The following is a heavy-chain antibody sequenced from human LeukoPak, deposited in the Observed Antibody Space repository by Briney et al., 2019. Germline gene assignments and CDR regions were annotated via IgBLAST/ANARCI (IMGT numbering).Heavy chain of an antibody. CDR2: ISGSGGST. CDR1: GFTFSSYG. Sequence: TGGSLRLSCAASGFTFSSYGMSWVRQAPGKGLEWVSAISGSGGSTYYADSVKGRFTISRDNSKNTLYLQMNSLRAEDTAVYYCAKDPNFYGSGRNGDYWGQGTLVTVSS. J-gene: IGHJ4*02. CDR3: AKDPNFYGSGRNGDY. V-gene: IGHV3-23*01. D-gene: IGHD3-10*01.